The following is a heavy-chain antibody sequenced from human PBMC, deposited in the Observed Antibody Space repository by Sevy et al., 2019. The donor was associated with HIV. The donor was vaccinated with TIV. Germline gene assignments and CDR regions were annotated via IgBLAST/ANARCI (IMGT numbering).Heavy chain of an antibody. CDR1: GFTFSSYA. D-gene: IGHD2-2*01. J-gene: IGHJ4*02. CDR3: AKPAFGYQLLFDY. V-gene: IGHV3-23*01. Sequence: GGSLRLSCAASGFTFSSYAMSWVRQAPGKGLEWVSAISGSGGSTYYADSMKGRFTISRDNSKNTPYLQMNSLRAEDTAVYYCAKPAFGYQLLFDYWGQGTLVTVSS. CDR2: ISGSGGST.